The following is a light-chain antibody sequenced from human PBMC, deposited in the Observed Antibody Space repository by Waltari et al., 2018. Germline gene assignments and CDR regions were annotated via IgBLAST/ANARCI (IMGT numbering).Light chain of an antibody. J-gene: IGLJ2*01. CDR2: EDN. CDR1: SGSIPSDY. CDR3: QSYDTGTWF. Sequence: NFMLTQPRGVSESPGKTVTISCTRNSGSIPSDYVQWFQQRPGSAPTIVIYEDNQRPSGVPDRFSGSIDSSSNSASLTISGLKTEDEADYYCQSYDTGTWFFGGGTRLTVL. V-gene: IGLV6-57*03.